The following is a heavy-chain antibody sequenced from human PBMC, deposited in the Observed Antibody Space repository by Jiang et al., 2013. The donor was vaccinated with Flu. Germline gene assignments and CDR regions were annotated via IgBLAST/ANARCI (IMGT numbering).Heavy chain of an antibody. Sequence: LLKPSETLSLTCAVSGGSISGYYWSWIRQFAGKGLEWIGRIYTIGDTNYNPSLKSRVTMSVDTSKNQVSLNLNSVTAADTAVYYCARDMHSESINWFDPWGQGTLVTVSS. CDR2: IYTIGDT. V-gene: IGHV4-4*07. CDR3: ARDMHSESINWFDP. CDR1: GGSISGYY. J-gene: IGHJ5*02. D-gene: IGHD1-26*01.